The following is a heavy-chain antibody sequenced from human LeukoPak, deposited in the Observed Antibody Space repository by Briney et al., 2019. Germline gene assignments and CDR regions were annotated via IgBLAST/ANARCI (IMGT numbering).Heavy chain of an antibody. CDR3: ARPGYYDSSGYFAFDI. V-gene: IGHV4-39*01. CDR1: GGSISSSSYY. J-gene: IGHJ3*02. Sequence: SETLSLTCTVSGGSISSSSYYWGWIRQPPGKGLEWIGSIYYSGSTYYNPSLKSRVTISVDTSKNQFSLKLSSVTAADTAVYYCARPGYYDSSGYFAFDIWGQGTIVTVSS. CDR2: IYYSGST. D-gene: IGHD3-22*01.